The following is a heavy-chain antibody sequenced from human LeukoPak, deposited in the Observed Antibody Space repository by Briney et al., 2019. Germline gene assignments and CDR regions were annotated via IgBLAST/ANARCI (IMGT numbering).Heavy chain of an antibody. D-gene: IGHD3-10*01. J-gene: IGHJ4*02. CDR1: GGSISSGSYY. Sequence: SETLSLTCTVSGGSISSGSYYWSWIRQPAGKGLEWLGRIYTSGSTNYNPSLKSRVTISVDTSKNQFSLKLSSVTAADTAVYYCAGWHNYYGSGSYYQGFDYWGQETLVTVSS. V-gene: IGHV4-61*02. CDR3: AGWHNYYGSGSYYQGFDY. CDR2: IYTSGST.